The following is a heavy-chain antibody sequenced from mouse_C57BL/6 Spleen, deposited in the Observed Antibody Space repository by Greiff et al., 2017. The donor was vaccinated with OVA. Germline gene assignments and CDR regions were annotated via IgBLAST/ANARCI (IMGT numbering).Heavy chain of an antibody. D-gene: IGHD1-1*01. CDR2: ISSGSSTI. J-gene: IGHJ3*01. CDR1: GFTFSDYG. V-gene: IGHV5-17*01. CDR3: ARPDYYGSSYVNWFAY. Sequence: DVKLVESGGGLVKPGGSLKLSCAASGFTFSDYGMHWVRQAPEKGLEWVAYISSGSSTIYYADTVKGRFTISRDNAKNTLFLQMTSLRSEDTAMYYGARPDYYGSSYVNWFAYWGQGTLVTVSA.